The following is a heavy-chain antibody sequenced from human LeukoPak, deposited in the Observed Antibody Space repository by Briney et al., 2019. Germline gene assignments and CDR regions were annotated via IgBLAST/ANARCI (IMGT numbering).Heavy chain of an antibody. Sequence: SETLSLTCTVSGGSISSSSYYWGWIRQPPGKGLEWIGSIYYSGSTYYNPSLKSRVTISVDTSKNQFSLKLSSVTAADTAVYYCARGVGPAAIGYWGQGTLVTVSS. CDR1: GGSISSSSYY. CDR3: ARGVGPAAIGY. CDR2: IYYSGST. J-gene: IGHJ4*02. V-gene: IGHV4-39*07. D-gene: IGHD2-2*02.